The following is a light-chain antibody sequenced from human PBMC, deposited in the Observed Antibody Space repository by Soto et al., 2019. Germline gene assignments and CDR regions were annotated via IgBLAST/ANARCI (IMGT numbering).Light chain of an antibody. CDR1: QSVSKS. J-gene: IGKJ1*01. V-gene: IGKV3-15*01. CDR3: QHRGA. Sequence: EIVMTQSPATLSVSPGERATLSCRASQSVSKSLVWYQQKPGQAPRMLIYEASTRAPGIPARFIGSGSGTEFTLTISSLQFEDFAVYYCQHRGAFGQGTKVEVK. CDR2: EAS.